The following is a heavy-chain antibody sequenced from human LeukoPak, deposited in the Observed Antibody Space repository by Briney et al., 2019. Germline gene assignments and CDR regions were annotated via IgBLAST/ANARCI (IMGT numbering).Heavy chain of an antibody. CDR3: ASLWFGELSYFDY. V-gene: IGHV1-2*02. J-gene: IGHJ4*02. CDR1: GYTFTGYY. CDR2: INPNSGGT. Sequence: ASVKVSCKASGYTFTGYYMHWVRQAPGQRLEWMGWINPNSGGTNYAQKFQGRVTMTRDTSISTAYMELSRLRSDDTAVYYCASLWFGELSYFDYWGQGTLVTVSS. D-gene: IGHD3-10*01.